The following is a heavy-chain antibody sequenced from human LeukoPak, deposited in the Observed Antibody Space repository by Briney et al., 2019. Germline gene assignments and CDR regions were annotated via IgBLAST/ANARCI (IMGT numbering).Heavy chain of an antibody. J-gene: IGHJ4*02. D-gene: IGHD5-12*01. V-gene: IGHV3-48*03. CDR2: ISSSGSTI. CDR3: ARGGDYPTPFDY. CDR1: GFTFSSYA. Sequence: PGGSLRLSCAASGFTFSSYAMSWVRQAPGKGLEGVSYISSSGSTIYYADSVKGRFTISRDNAKNSLYLQMNSMRAEDTAVYYCARGGDYPTPFDYWGQGTLATVSS.